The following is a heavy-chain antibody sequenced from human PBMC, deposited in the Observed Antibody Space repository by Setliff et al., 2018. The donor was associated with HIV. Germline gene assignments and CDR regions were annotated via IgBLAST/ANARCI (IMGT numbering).Heavy chain of an antibody. CDR2: FNPNSRVT. Sequence: ASVKVSCKASGFIFTDYQIHWVRQAPGQGLEWMGRFNPNSRVTNSPQKFQGRVTMTRDTSINTAYMELSRLTSDDTAFYYCAREPTGDFWSGYSSRGLDYWGQGTLVTVS. CDR3: AREPTGDFWSGYSSRGLDY. J-gene: IGHJ4*02. V-gene: IGHV1-2*06. CDR1: GFIFTDYQ. D-gene: IGHD3-3*01.